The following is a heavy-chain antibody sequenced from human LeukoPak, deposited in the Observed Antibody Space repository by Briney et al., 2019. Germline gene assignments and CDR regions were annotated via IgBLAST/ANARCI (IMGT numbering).Heavy chain of an antibody. D-gene: IGHD6-19*01. J-gene: IGHJ4*02. CDR1: GFTFSSYA. V-gene: IGHV3-23*01. CDR2: ISGSGGST. CDR3: ATIPGIAVAGTNLFDY. Sequence: GGSLRLSCAASGFTFSSYAVSWVRQAPGKGLEWVSAISGSGGSTYYADSVKGRFTISRDNSKNTLYLQMNSLRAEDTAVYYCATIPGIAVAGTNLFDYWGQGTLVTVSS.